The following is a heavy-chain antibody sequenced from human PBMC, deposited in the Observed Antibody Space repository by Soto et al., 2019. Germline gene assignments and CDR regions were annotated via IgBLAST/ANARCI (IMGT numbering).Heavy chain of an antibody. CDR3: ANGGQLLSEGGGY. CDR2: ISWNSGSI. D-gene: IGHD2-2*01. V-gene: IGHV3-9*01. J-gene: IGHJ4*02. CDR1: GFTFDDYA. Sequence: EVPLVESGGGLVQPGRSLRLSCAASGFTFDDYAMHWVRQAPGKGLEWVSGISWNSGSIGYADSVKGRFTISRDNAKNSLYLQRISLRAEDTALYYCANGGQLLSEGGGYWGQGTLVTVSS.